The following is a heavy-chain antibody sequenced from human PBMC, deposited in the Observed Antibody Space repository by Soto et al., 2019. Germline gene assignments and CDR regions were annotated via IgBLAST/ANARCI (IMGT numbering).Heavy chain of an antibody. CDR2: INSDGSNT. CDR3: SKQGDTYGEFGMDV. V-gene: IGHV3-74*01. J-gene: IGHJ6*02. Sequence: EVQLVESGGGLVRPGESLRLSCAASGFTFSNYWMHWVRQAPGEGLVWVSRINSDGSNTASADSLKGRFTIFGDNTKKEQYEVMSSQRAYDTALYHCSKQGDTYGEFGMDVWCLGSTVNVSS. CDR1: GFTFSNYW. D-gene: IGHD3-10*01.